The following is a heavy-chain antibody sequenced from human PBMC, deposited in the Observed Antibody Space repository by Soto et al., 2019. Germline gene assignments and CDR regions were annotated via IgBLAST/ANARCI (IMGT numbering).Heavy chain of an antibody. J-gene: IGHJ6*02. D-gene: IGHD6-6*01. CDR2: ISPNSGGT. CDR1: GYTFTGYY. Sequence: ASVKVSCKASGYTFTGYYMHWVRQAPGQGLEWMGWISPNSGGTNYAQKFQGWVTMTRDTSISTAYMELSRLRSDDTAVYYCAREGGAARLTYYYYGMDVWGQGTTVTVSS. CDR3: AREGGAARLTYYYYGMDV. V-gene: IGHV1-2*04.